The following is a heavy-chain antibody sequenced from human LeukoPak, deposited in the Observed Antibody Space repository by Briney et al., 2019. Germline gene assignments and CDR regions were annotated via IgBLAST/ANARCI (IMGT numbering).Heavy chain of an antibody. CDR1: GFSFNSYA. V-gene: IGHV3-23*01. D-gene: IGHD5-24*01. Sequence: PGGSLRLSCAASGFSFNSYAMNWVRQVPGKGLEWVSDITGPADVTTYADSVKGRFTISRDNSKNTVFLQMDSLRAEDTAVYYCAKDRVSGDGYNSLDHWGQGTLVTVSS. CDR2: ITGPADVT. CDR3: AKDRVSGDGYNSLDH. J-gene: IGHJ4*02.